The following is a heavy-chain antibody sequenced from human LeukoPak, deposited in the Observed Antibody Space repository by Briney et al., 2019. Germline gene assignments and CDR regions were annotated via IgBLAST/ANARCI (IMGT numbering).Heavy chain of an antibody. D-gene: IGHD2-2*01. CDR1: GFTFSNFD. V-gene: IGHV3-23*01. CDR3: AKDRTYCSSSNCYGTYYFDS. Sequence: PGGSLRLSCAASGFTFSNFDMNWVRQAPGKGLEWVSGISGSGVRTYYSDSMQGRFTISRDNPKNTLYLQMNSLRAEDTAVYFCAKDRTYCSSSNCYGTYYFDSWGQGTLVTVSS. CDR2: ISGSGVRT. J-gene: IGHJ4*02.